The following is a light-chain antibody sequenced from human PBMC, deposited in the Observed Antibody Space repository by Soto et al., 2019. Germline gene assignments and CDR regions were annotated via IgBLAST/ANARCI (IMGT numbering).Light chain of an antibody. CDR2: DAS. V-gene: IGKV3-11*01. CDR3: LQRSDWPLT. CDR1: QSVSRY. J-gene: IGKJ4*01. Sequence: EIVLTQSPVTLSLSPGERATLSCRASQSVSRYLAWYQQKPSQPPRLLIYDASKRATGVPARFSGSGSGTDFTLTISSLEPEDFAVYYCLQRSDWPLTFGGGTDVEI.